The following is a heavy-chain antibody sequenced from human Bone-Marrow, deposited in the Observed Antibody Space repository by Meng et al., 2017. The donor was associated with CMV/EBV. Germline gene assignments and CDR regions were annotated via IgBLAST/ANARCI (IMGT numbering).Heavy chain of an antibody. Sequence: SETLSLTCTVSGYSISSGYYWGWIRQPPGKGLEWIGSIYHSGSTYYNPPLKSRVTISVDTSKNQFSRKLSSVTAADTAVYYCARSYCSSTSCYANLFDYWGQGTLVTVSS. CDR1: GYSISSGYY. CDR3: ARSYCSSTSCYANLFDY. CDR2: IYHSGST. J-gene: IGHJ4*02. D-gene: IGHD2-2*01. V-gene: IGHV4-38-2*02.